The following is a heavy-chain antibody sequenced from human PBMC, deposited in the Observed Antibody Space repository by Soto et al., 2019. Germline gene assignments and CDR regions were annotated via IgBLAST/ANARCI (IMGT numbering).Heavy chain of an antibody. CDR2: IIPILGIA. CDR3: ASDYGSGSYADDY. Sequence: QVQLVQSGAEVKKPGSSVKVSCKASGGTFSSYTISWVRQAPGQGLEWMGRIIPILGIANYAQKFQGRVTITADKSTSTAYMELSSLRCEDTAVYYCASDYGSGSYADDYWGQGTLVTVSS. D-gene: IGHD3-10*01. CDR1: GGTFSSYT. J-gene: IGHJ4*02. V-gene: IGHV1-69*02.